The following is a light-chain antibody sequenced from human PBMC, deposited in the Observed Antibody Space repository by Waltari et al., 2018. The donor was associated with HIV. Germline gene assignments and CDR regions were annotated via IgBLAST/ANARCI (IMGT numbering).Light chain of an antibody. CDR1: HDISTW. CDR3: QQYKAYPLT. Sequence: DIQMTQSPSSLSASVGDRVTITCRARHDISTWLAWYQQKPAKAPKSLIYAASNLQSGVPSRFGGSGSGTDFTRTSSSLQPEDFATYYCQQYKAYPLTFGGGTKVEIK. J-gene: IGKJ4*01. CDR2: AAS. V-gene: IGKV1D-16*02.